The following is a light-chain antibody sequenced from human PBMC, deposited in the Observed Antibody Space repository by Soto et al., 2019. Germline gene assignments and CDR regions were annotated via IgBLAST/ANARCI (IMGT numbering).Light chain of an antibody. V-gene: IGKV3-15*01. J-gene: IGKJ4*01. CDR3: QQYNNWPPLT. Sequence: EIVMTQSPATLSVSPGERATLSCRASQSVSSNLAWYQQKPGQAPRLLIYGASTRATGIPARFSGSGSGTELTLLISSLQSEDFAVYYCQQYNNWPPLTFGGGTKVEIK. CDR1: QSVSSN. CDR2: GAS.